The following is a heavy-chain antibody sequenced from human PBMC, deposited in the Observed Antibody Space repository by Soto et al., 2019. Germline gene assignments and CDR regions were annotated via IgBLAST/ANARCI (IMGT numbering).Heavy chain of an antibody. CDR2: MYYSGSP. D-gene: IGHD5-18*01. J-gene: IGHJ6*02. CDR3: ARALIQLWPHYYYGMDV. Sequence: QVQLQESGPGLVKPSETLSLTCTVSGGSISSYYWSWIRQPPGKGPEWIGYMYYSGSPNYNPSLKSRVTISVDTSKNQFSLKLTSVTAADTAVYYCARALIQLWPHYYYGMDVWGQGTTVTVSS. V-gene: IGHV4-59*01. CDR1: GGSISSYY.